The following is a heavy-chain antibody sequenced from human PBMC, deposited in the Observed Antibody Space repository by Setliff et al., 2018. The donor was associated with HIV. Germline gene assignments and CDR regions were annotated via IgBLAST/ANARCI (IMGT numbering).Heavy chain of an antibody. CDR1: GGTFSSYA. CDR3: ASGGGREALRAPAQLPHS. Sequence: GASVKVSCKASGGTFSSYAISWVRQAPGQGLEWMGGIIPKFGTANYAQKFQARVTITADESTSTAYMELSSLRFEDTAIYYCASGGGREALRAPAQLPHSWGQGTLVTVSS. CDR2: IIPKFGTA. J-gene: IGHJ4*02. V-gene: IGHV1-69*13. D-gene: IGHD1-1*01.